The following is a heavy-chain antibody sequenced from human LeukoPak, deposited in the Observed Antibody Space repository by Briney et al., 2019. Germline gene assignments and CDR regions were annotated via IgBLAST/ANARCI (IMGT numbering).Heavy chain of an antibody. V-gene: IGHV3-74*01. CDR3: ARGISMDV. Sequence: GGSLRLSCAVSGFTFSNHWMHWVRQAPGKGLVWVSRIETDGSVTNYADSVEGRFTISRDNAKSTLYLQMNSLRVEDTAVYYCARGISMDVWGQGTTVTVSS. CDR2: IETDGSVT. CDR1: GFTFSNHW. J-gene: IGHJ6*02.